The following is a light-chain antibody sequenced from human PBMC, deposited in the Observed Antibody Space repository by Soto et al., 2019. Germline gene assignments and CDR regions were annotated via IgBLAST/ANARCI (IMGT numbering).Light chain of an antibody. CDR3: AAWDDSLNGFVV. CDR2: SNN. V-gene: IGLV1-44*01. J-gene: IGLJ2*01. Sequence: QLVLTQAPSASGTPGQRVIISCSGSSSNIGSNTVNWYQQLPGTAPKLLIYSNNQRPSGVPDRFSGSKSGTSASLAISGLQSEDEADYYCAAWDDSLNGFVVFGGGTQLTVL. CDR1: SSNIGSNT.